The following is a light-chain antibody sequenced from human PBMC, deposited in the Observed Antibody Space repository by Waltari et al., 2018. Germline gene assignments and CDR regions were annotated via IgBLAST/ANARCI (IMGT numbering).Light chain of an antibody. CDR2: DVS. V-gene: IGLV2-14*01. Sequence: QSALTQPASVSGSPGQSITISCTGTSSAVGGYNYVSRYQQHPGKAPKLMIYDVSKRPSGFSIRVSGSKSGNTASLTISGLQAEDEADYYCSSYTSSSTYVGFGGGTKLTVL. CDR1: SSAVGGYNY. J-gene: IGLJ2*01. CDR3: SSYTSSSTYVG.